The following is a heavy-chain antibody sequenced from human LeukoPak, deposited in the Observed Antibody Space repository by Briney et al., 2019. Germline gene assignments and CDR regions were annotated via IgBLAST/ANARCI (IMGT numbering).Heavy chain of an antibody. V-gene: IGHV1-8*01. CDR2: MNPNSGNT. CDR3: ARGGQIVVVPAAMGGGMDV. CDR1: GYTFTSYD. Sequence: ASVKVSCNASGYTFTSYDINWVRQATGQGLEWMGWMNPNSGNTGYAQKFQGRVTMTRNTSISTAYMELSSLRSEDTAVYYCARGGQIVVVPAAMGGGMDVWGQGTTVTVSS. D-gene: IGHD2-2*01. J-gene: IGHJ6*02.